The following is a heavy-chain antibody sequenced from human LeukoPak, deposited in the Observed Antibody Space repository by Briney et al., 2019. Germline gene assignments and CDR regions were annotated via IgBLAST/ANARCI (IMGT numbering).Heavy chain of an antibody. J-gene: IGHJ4*02. D-gene: IGHD6-19*01. CDR1: GYSINDGYY. CDR2: VYHSGTT. V-gene: IGHV4-38-2*02. Sequence: SETLSLTCAVSGYSINDGYYWGWIRQPPGKGLEWIGSVYHSGTTYYNPSLQSRVGISADMSRNQFSLRLNSMTAADTAVYYCAREGKLTGYSGGLGFNYWGQGTLVTVSS. CDR3: AREGKLTGYSGGLGFNY.